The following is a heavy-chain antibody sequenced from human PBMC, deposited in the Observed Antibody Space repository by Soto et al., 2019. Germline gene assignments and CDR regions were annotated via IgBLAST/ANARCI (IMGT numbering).Heavy chain of an antibody. V-gene: IGHV3-23*01. CDR1: GFTFSSYA. CDR2: ISGSGGST. CDR3: AIDRNLYYYYVMXV. Sequence: GGSLRLSCAASGFTFSSYAMSWVRQAPGKGLEWVSAISGSGGSTYYADSVKGRFAISRDNSKNTLYLQMNSLRAEDTAVYYCAIDRNLYYYYVMXVWGQGTTVXVSS. J-gene: IGHJ6*02.